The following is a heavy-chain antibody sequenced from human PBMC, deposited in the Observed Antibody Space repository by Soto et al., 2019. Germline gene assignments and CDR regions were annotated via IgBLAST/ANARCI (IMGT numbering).Heavy chain of an antibody. CDR3: AKGDTTMITDYYAMDV. CDR1: GFTFTSYA. CDR2: ISGSGGSE. J-gene: IGHJ6*02. D-gene: IGHD5-18*01. V-gene: IGHV3-23*01. Sequence: GGSLRLSCAVSGFTFTSYAMTWVRQAPGKGLEWVSAISGSGGSEFYADSVKGRFTISRDNSKNTLYLQMKSLRAEDTALYYCAKGDTTMITDYYAMDVWGQGTTVTVSS.